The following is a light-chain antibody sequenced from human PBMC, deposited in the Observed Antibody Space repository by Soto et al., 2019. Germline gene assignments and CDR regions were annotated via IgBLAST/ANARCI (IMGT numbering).Light chain of an antibody. CDR2: AAS. CDR1: QSISSY. J-gene: IGKJ1*01. Sequence: DIQMTQSPSSLSASVGDRVTITCRASQSISSYLNWYQQKPGKAPKLLIYAASSLQSGVPSRFSGSGSGPDFTLTICSLQPEDFATYYCQQSYSTPRTSGQGTKVDIK. CDR3: QQSYSTPRT. V-gene: IGKV1-39*01.